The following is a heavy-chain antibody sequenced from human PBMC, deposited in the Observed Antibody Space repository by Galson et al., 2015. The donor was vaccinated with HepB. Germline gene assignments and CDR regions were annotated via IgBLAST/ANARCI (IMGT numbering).Heavy chain of an antibody. V-gene: IGHV7-4-1*02. CDR2: INTNTGNP. CDR3: ARADANYYDSSGYYFGYYYYYMDV. Sequence: SVKVSCKASGYTFTSYAMNWVRQAPGRGLEWMGWINTNTGNPTYAQGFTGRFVFSLDTSVSTAYLQISSLKAEDTAVYYCARADANYYDSSGYYFGYYYYYMDVWGKGTTVTVSS. J-gene: IGHJ6*03. D-gene: IGHD3-22*01. CDR1: GYTFTSYA.